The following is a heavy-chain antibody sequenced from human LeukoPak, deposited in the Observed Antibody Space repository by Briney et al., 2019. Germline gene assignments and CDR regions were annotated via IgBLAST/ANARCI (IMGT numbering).Heavy chain of an antibody. D-gene: IGHD6-19*01. CDR2: ISAYNGNT. Sequence: ASVKVSCKASGYTFTSYGISWVRQAPGRGLEWMGWISAYNGNTNCAQKLQGRVTMTTDTSTSTAYMELRSLRSDDTAVYYCARGTEYNIAVAGQDWGQGTLVTVSS. J-gene: IGHJ4*02. V-gene: IGHV1-18*01. CDR1: GYTFTSYG. CDR3: ARGTEYNIAVAGQD.